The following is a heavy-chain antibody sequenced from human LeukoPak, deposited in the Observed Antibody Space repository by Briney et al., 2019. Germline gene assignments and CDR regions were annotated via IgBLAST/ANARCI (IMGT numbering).Heavy chain of an antibody. Sequence: GESLNIPGKCSGSSFTNYGIAGARQIPGKGLEWMGIFYPGESDTRNAPSFQGQVTITAEKSINTAYLQWNSRKASDTAMYYCARRHKRGAYSYGVDYWGQGTLVTVSS. V-gene: IGHV5-51*01. D-gene: IGHD5-18*01. J-gene: IGHJ4*02. CDR3: ARRHKRGAYSYGVDY. CDR2: FYPGESDT. CDR1: GSSFTNYG.